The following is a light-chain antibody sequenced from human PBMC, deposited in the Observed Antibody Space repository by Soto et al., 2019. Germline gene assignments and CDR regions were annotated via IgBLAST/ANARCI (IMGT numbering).Light chain of an antibody. J-gene: IGKJ1*01. CDR3: QQYNNWPPWT. Sequence: EIVMTQSPATLSVSPGERATLSCRASQSVSSNLAWYQQKPGQAPRLLIYGASTRATGIPARFSGSGSGTDFTLTSSSLQSEDVAVFYCQQYNNWPPWTFGQGTKVEIK. CDR1: QSVSSN. V-gene: IGKV3-15*01. CDR2: GAS.